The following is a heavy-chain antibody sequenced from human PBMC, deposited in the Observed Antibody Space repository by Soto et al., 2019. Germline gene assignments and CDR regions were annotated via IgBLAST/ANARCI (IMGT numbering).Heavy chain of an antibody. Sequence: QVQLQESGPGLVKPSQTLSLTCTVSGGSISSGGYYWSWIRQHPGKGLEWIGYINYRGSTYYHASLKTRVIISVDTSKNQFSLKLSSVTAAHTSVYYCARFFPIVVVPTTTGNDFDHWCQGTRVTVSS. J-gene: IGHJ4*02. D-gene: IGHD2-2*01. CDR1: GGSISSGGYY. CDR3: ARFFPIVVVPTTTGNDFDH. V-gene: IGHV4-31*03. CDR2: INYRGST.